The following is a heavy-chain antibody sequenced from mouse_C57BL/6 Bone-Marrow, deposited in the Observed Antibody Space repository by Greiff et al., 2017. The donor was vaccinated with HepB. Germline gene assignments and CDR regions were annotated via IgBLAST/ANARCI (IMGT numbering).Heavy chain of an antibody. V-gene: IGHV5-12*01. Sequence: EVQVVESGGGLVQPGGSLKLSCAASGFTFSDYYMYWVRQTPEKRLEWVAYISNGGGSTYYTDTVKGRFTISRDNAKNTLYLQMSRLKSEDTAMYYCARQPDYYGNCGDYAMDYWGQGTSVTVSS. CDR1: GFTFSDYY. D-gene: IGHD2-1*01. J-gene: IGHJ4*01. CDR3: ARQPDYYGNCGDYAMDY. CDR2: ISNGGGST.